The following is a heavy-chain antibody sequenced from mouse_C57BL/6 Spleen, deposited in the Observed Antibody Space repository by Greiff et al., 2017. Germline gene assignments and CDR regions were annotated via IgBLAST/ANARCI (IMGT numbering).Heavy chain of an antibody. D-gene: IGHD2-4*01. Sequence: EVQLQESGPGLVKPSQSLSLTCSVTGYSITSGYYWNWIRQFPGNKLEWMGYISYDGSNNYNPSLKNRISITRDTSKNQFFLKLNSVTTEDTATYYCARDHYDYFDYWGQGTTLTVSS. CDR3: ARDHYDYFDY. CDR2: ISYDGSN. J-gene: IGHJ2*01. CDR1: GYSITSGYY. V-gene: IGHV3-6*01.